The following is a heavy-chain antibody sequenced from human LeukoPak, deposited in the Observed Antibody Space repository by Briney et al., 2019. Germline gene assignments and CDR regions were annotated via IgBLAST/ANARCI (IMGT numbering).Heavy chain of an antibody. Sequence: GGSLRLPCAASGFTFSSYAMTWVRQAPGKGLEWVSAITGSGGSTYYADSVKGRFTISRDNSKNTLYLQMNSLRAEDTAVYYCAKVGGYYYDSSGPIGSFDIWGQGTMVTVSS. D-gene: IGHD3-22*01. J-gene: IGHJ3*02. CDR3: AKVGGYYYDSSGPIGSFDI. CDR2: ITGSGGST. CDR1: GFTFSSYA. V-gene: IGHV3-23*01.